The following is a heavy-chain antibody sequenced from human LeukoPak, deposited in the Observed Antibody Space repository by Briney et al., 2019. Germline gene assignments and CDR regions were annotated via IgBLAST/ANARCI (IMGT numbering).Heavy chain of an antibody. CDR1: GFTFSDYY. V-gene: IGHV3-11*04. D-gene: IGHD4-17*01. CDR2: ISSSGTTK. Sequence: GGSLRLSCAASGFTFSDYYMSWIRQAPGKGLEWLSYISSSGTTKYYADSVKGRFTISRDNSKNTLYLQMNSLRAEDTAVYYCAKDLTVTTPFDYWGQGTLVTVSS. J-gene: IGHJ4*02. CDR3: AKDLTVTTPFDY.